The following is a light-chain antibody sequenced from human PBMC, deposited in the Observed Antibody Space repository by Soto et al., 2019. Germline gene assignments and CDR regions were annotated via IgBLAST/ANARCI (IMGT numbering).Light chain of an antibody. V-gene: IGLV2-14*03. CDR2: DVT. CDR1: ISDVGGYDH. J-gene: IGLJ3*02. CDR3: SSYTNKDTLL. Sequence: QSALTQPASVSGSPGQSITISCTGTISDVGGYDHVSWYQQHPGKAPKLIIYDVTVRPSGISRRFSGSKSDNTASLAVSGLQPEDEADYFCSSYTNKDTLLFGGGTKLTVL.